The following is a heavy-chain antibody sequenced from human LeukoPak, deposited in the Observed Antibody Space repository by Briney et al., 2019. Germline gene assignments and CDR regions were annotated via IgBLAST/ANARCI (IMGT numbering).Heavy chain of an antibody. V-gene: IGHV5-51*01. CDR1: GYSFTSYW. Sequence: GESLKISCKGSGYSFTSYWIGWVLQMPGKGLEWMGIIYPGDSDTRYSPSFQGQVTISADKSISTAYLQWSSLKASDTAMYCCARLFSRTVAGTPSEDYWGQGTLVTVSS. CDR3: ARLFSRTVAGTPSEDY. CDR2: IYPGDSDT. J-gene: IGHJ4*02. D-gene: IGHD6-19*01.